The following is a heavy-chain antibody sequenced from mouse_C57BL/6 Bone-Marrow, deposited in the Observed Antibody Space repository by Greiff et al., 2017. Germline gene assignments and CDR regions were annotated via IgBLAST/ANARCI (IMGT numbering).Heavy chain of an antibody. CDR1: GYTFTSYG. J-gene: IGHJ4*01. V-gene: IGHV1-81*01. CDR2: IYPRSGNT. CDR3: ARYEYYEYYAMDY. D-gene: IGHD1-1*01. Sequence: QVQLQQSGAELARPGASVKLSCKASGYTFTSYGIRWVKQRTGQGLEWIGEIYPRSGNTDYNEKFKGKATLTADKSSSTAYMELRRLTSEDSAVYFCARYEYYEYYAMDYWGQGTSVTVFS.